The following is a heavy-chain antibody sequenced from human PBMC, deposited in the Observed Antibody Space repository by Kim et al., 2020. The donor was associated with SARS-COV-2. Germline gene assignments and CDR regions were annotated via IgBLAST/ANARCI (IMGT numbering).Heavy chain of an antibody. Sequence: SETLSLTCTVSGDSLTSGTYYWSWIRQPAGKGLEWIGRVYASGSTNYSPTLSSRVSISLDTSKKQFSLKLTSVTAADTAVYFCARDVMTTVSNYAFDFWGKGTMVTVSS. CDR1: GDSLTSGTYY. CDR3: ARDVMTTVSNYAFDF. D-gene: IGHD4-4*01. J-gene: IGHJ3*01. V-gene: IGHV4-61*02. CDR2: VYASGST.